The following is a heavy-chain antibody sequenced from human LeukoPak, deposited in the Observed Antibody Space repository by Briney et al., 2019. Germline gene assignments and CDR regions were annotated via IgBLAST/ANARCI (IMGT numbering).Heavy chain of an antibody. D-gene: IGHD1-26*01. J-gene: IGHJ4*02. CDR2: ILYDGRTT. Sequence: GGSLRLSCAASGFTFRSYTMHWVRQAPGKGLEWVAVILYDGRTTNYAESVRGRFTISRDTSENTLYLQMNSLRPEDTATYYCAREILGSAFSFDYWGQGTLVTVSS. CDR3: AREILGSAFSFDY. CDR1: GFTFRSYT. V-gene: IGHV3-30*04.